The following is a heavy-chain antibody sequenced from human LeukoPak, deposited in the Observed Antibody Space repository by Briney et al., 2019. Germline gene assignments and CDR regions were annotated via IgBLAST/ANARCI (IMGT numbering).Heavy chain of an antibody. Sequence: PSETLSLTCTVTGDSVSSGSYSWSWIRQPPGKGLEWIGYIFYRGSTSYNPSLKSRLTISADSSKNQFSLRLSSVTAADPAVYYCARARNYYYYLDVWGQGTTVTVSS. J-gene: IGHJ6*02. D-gene: IGHD1-14*01. CDR1: GDSVSSGSYS. CDR2: IFYRGST. CDR3: ARARNYYYYLDV. V-gene: IGHV4-61*01.